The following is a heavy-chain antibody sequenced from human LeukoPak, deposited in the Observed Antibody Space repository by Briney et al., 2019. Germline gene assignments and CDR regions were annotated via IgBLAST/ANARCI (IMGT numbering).Heavy chain of an antibody. V-gene: IGHV3-64D*09. CDR2: ISSVGSGT. CDR3: GEGSSRGAN. Sequence: AGGSLRLSCSASGFTFSSYTMHWVRQAPGKGLECVSAISSVGSGTYYADSVKGRFTISRDNSKNTLYLQISSLRAEDTAVYYCGEGSSRGANWGQGTLVTVSS. D-gene: IGHD1-26*01. J-gene: IGHJ4*02. CDR1: GFTFSSYT.